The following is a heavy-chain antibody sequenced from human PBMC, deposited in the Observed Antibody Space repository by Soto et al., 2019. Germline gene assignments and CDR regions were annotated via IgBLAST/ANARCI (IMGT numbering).Heavy chain of an antibody. J-gene: IGHJ4*02. V-gene: IGHV1-3*01. Sequence: ASVKVSCKASGNTVPNYAIHWVRQAPGQRLEWMGWINGGNGNTYYSKHFQGRVTFTRDTSAGTVYMQLSSLTSEDTAVYYCARDDSGFSGSHYIDYFNYWGQGALVTVS. CDR2: INGGNGNT. CDR3: ARDDSGFSGSHYIDYFNY. D-gene: IGHD1-26*01. CDR1: GNTVPNYA.